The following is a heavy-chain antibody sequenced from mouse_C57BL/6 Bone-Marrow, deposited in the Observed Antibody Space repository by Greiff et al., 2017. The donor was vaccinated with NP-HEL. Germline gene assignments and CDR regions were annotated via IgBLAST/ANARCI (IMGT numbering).Heavy chain of an antibody. D-gene: IGHD2-2*01. V-gene: IGHV1-15*01. Sequence: QVQLKESGAELVRPGASVTLSCKASGYTFTDYEMHWVKQTPVHGLEWIGAIDPETGGTAYNQKFKGKAILTADKSSSTAYMELRSLTSEDSAVYYCTRSHKIYGYDGFAYWGQGTLVTVSA. J-gene: IGHJ3*01. CDR3: TRSHKIYGYDGFAY. CDR2: IDPETGGT. CDR1: GYTFTDYE.